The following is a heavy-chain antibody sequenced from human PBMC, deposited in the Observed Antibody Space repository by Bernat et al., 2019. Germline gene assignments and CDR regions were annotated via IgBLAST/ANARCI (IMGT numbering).Heavy chain of an antibody. CDR2: ISSSSSYT. J-gene: IGHJ6*03. CDR3: ARGTSTSAPYMDV. Sequence: VQLLESGGDLVQPGGSLRLSCAASGFTFSDYYMSWIRQAPGKGLDWVSYISSSSSYTNYADSVKGRFTISRDNAKNSLYLQMNSLRAEDTAVYYCARGTSTSAPYMDVWGKGTTVTVSS. V-gene: IGHV3-11*03. CDR1: GFTFSDYY.